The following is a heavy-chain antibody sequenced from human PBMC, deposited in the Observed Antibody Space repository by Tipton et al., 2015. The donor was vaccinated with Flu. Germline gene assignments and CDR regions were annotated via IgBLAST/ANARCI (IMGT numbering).Heavy chain of an antibody. V-gene: IGHV4-39*07. CDR3: ARDFRVLTRYFDL. D-gene: IGHD3-10*01. CDR2: IYYSGST. CDR1: GGSISSSSYY. J-gene: IGHJ2*01. Sequence: TLSLTCTVSGGSISSSSYYWGWIRQPPGKGLEWIGSIYYSGSTYYNPSLKSRVTISVDPSKNQFSLKLSSVTAADTAVYYCARDFRVLTRYFDLWGRGTLVTVSS.